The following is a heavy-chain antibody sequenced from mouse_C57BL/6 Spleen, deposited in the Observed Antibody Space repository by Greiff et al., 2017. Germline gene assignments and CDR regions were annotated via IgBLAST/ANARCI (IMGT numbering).Heavy chain of an antibody. Sequence: EVKLEESGEGLVKPGGSLKLSCAASGFTFSSYAMSWVRQTPEKRLEWVAYISSGGDYIDYADTVKGRFTISRANARNTLYLQMSSLKSEDTAMYYCTRGNYYGSSYFAYWGQGTLVTVSA. CDR3: TRGNYYGSSYFAY. V-gene: IGHV5S21*01. CDR1: GFTFSSYA. J-gene: IGHJ3*01. D-gene: IGHD1-1*01. CDR2: ISSGGDYI.